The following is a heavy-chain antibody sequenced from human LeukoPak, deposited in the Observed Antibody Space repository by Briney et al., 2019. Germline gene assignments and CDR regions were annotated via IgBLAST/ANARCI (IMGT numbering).Heavy chain of an antibody. J-gene: IGHJ4*02. Sequence: SETLSLTCTVSGRSISSYYWSWIRQPPGKGLEWMGFIYYSGSSYYNPSLKSRVTMSVDTSKNQFSLKLTSVTAADTGFYYCAGADRHDYGEDYWGQGTLVTVSS. CDR3: AGADRHDYGEDY. V-gene: IGHV4-59*04. CDR1: GRSISSYY. CDR2: IYYSGSS. D-gene: IGHD4-17*01.